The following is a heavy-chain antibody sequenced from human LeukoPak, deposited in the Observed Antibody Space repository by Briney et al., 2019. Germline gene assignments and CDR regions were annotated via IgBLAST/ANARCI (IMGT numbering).Heavy chain of an antibody. V-gene: IGHV4-4*09. CDR3: ARHSLRGGRLIDY. J-gene: IGHJ4*02. CDR1: GGSISSYY. D-gene: IGHD1-26*01. CDR2: IYTSGST. Sequence: SETLSLTCTVSGGSISSYYWSWIRQPPGKGLEWIGYIYTSGSTNYNPSLKSRVTISVDTSKNQFSLKLSSVTAADTAVYYCARHSLRGGRLIDYWSQGTLVTVSS.